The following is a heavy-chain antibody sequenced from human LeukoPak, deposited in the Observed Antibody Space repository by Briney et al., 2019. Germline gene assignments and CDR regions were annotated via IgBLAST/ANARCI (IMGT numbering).Heavy chain of an antibody. J-gene: IGHJ3*02. Sequence: GASVKVSCKASGGTFSSYAISWVRQAPGQGLEWMGRIIPIFGTANYAQKFRGRVTITTDESTSTAYMELSSLRSEDTAVHYCARVPELDAFDIWGQGTMVTVSS. CDR1: GGTFSSYA. D-gene: IGHD1-14*01. V-gene: IGHV1-69*05. CDR3: ARVPELDAFDI. CDR2: IIPIFGTA.